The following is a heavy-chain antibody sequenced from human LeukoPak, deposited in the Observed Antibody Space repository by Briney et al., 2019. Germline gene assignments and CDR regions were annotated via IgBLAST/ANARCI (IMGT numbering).Heavy chain of an antibody. V-gene: IGHV3-11*04. CDR3: ARGVYKAVAALFDY. Sequence: GGSLRLSCAASGFTFSDYYMSWIRQAPGKGLEWVSYISSSGSTIYYADSVKSRFTISRDNAKNSLYLQMNSLRAEDTAVYYCARGVYKAVAALFDYWGQGTLVTVSS. D-gene: IGHD6-19*01. CDR2: ISSSGSTI. J-gene: IGHJ4*02. CDR1: GFTFSDYY.